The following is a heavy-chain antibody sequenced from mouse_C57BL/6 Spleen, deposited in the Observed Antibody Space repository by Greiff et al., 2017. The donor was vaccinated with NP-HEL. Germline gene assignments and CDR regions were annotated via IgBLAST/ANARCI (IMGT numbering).Heavy chain of an antibody. J-gene: IGHJ4*01. CDR3: TRRPVVKGDYYAMDY. CDR2: IDPETGGT. CDR1: GYTFTDYE. D-gene: IGHD1-1*01. V-gene: IGHV1-15*01. Sequence: LVESGAELVRPGASVTLSCKASGYTFTDYEMHWVKQTPVHGLEWIGAIDPETGGTAYNQKFKGKAILTADKSSSTAYMELRSLTSEDSAVYYCTRRPVVKGDYYAMDYWGQGTSVTVSS.